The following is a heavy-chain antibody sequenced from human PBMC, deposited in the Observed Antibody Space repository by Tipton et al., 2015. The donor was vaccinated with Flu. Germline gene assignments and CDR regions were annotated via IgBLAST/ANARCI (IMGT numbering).Heavy chain of an antibody. Sequence: TLSPTCTVSGGSIRSYYWSWIRQPPGKGLEWIGYIYYSGSTNYNPSLKSRVTISVDTSKNQFSLKLSSVTAADTAVYYCARVVGAEFRAFDIWGQGTMVTVSS. CDR1: GGSIRSYY. CDR3: ARVVGAEFRAFDI. CDR2: IYYSGST. J-gene: IGHJ3*02. D-gene: IGHD1-26*01. V-gene: IGHV4-59*01.